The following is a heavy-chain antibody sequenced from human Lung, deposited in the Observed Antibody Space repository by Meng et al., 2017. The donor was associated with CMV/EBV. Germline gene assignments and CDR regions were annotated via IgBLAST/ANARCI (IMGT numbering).Heavy chain of an antibody. Sequence: GGSLRLXCAASGFTFKTFTMSWVRQAPGRGLEWVSSINPDSDYIQSADSLKGRFTISRDNAKNSLYLRMSGLRVEDTAVYYCARDQEGTRIPSPIHYGPDVWXQGNXVNGAS. CDR3: ARDQEGTRIPSPIHYGPDV. J-gene: IGHJ6*01. CDR2: INPDSDYI. V-gene: IGHV3-21*06. D-gene: IGHD5-18*01. CDR1: GFTFKTFT.